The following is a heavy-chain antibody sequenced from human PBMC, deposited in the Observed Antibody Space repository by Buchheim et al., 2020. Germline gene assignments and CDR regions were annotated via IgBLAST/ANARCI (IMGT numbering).Heavy chain of an antibody. CDR3: ARDSVAGSFDY. Sequence: QVQLVESGGGVVQPGKSLRLSCAASGFTFSNYALHWVRQAPGKGLEWVAFISYDGRNKYIADSVKGRFTISRDNPKNTLFLHMNSLNPEDTAVYYCARDSVAGSFDYWGQGTL. D-gene: IGHD6-19*01. J-gene: IGHJ4*02. CDR1: GFTFSNYA. CDR2: ISYDGRNK. V-gene: IGHV3-30*04.